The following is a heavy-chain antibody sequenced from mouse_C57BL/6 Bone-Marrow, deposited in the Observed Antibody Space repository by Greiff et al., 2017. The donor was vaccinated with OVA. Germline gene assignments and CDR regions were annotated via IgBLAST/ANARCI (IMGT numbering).Heavy chain of an antibody. CDR3: AREGNYRNYYAMDY. V-gene: IGHV1-26*01. Sequence: EVQLQQSGPELVKPGASVKISCKASGYTFTDYYMNWVKQSHGKSLEWIGDINPNNGGTSYNQKFKGKATLTVDKSSSTAYMELRSLTSEDSAVYYCAREGNYRNYYAMDYWGQGTSVTVSS. CDR1: GYTFTDYY. J-gene: IGHJ4*01. CDR2: INPNNGGT. D-gene: IGHD2-1*01.